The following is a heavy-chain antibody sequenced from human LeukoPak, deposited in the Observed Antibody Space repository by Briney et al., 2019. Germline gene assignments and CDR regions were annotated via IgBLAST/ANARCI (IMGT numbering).Heavy chain of an antibody. CDR1: GYTFTSYD. CDR3: AMVPWGSGSYYGTFDY. V-gene: IGHV1-2*02. CDR2: INPKSGGT. D-gene: IGHD1-26*01. J-gene: IGHJ4*02. Sequence: GASVKVSCKASGYTFTSYDINWVRQATGQGLEWMGWINPKSGGTNYAQKFQGRVTMTRDTSISTAYMELSRLRSDDTAVYYCAMVPWGSGSYYGTFDYWGQGTLVTVSS.